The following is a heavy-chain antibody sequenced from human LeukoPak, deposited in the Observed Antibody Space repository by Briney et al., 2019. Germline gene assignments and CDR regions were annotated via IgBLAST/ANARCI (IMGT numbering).Heavy chain of an antibody. D-gene: IGHD2-15*01. CDR2: INPYSGTT. J-gene: IGHJ4*02. CDR3: ARGGTEEYSIYFAY. CDR1: AYTFTAYY. Sequence: ASVKVSCKTSAYTFTAYYIHWVRQAPGQGLEWMGWINPYSGTTNYAQNFQGRVTMTRDTSISTAYMELSSLISDDTAVYFCARGGTEEYSIYFAYWGQGSLVIVSS. V-gene: IGHV1-2*02.